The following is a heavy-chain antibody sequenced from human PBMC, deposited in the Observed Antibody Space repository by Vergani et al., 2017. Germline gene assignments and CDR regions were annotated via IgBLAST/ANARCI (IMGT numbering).Heavy chain of an antibody. J-gene: IGHJ5*02. CDR3: ARVLDIVVVPAARNLFDP. V-gene: IGHV4-39*01. CDR1: GGSISSSSYY. CDR2: IYYSGST. D-gene: IGHD2-2*03. Sequence: QLQLQESGPGLVKPSETLSLTCTVSGGSISSSSYYWGWIRQPPGKGREWNGSIYYSGSTYYNPSLKSRVTISVDTSKNQFSLKLSSVTAADTAVYYCARVLDIVVVPAARNLFDPWGQGTLVTVSS.